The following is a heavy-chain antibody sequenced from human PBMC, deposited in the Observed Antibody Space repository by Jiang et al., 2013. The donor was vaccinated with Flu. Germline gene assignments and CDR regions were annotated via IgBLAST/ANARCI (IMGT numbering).Heavy chain of an antibody. V-gene: IGHV3-7*03. CDR1: GFTFSGYW. Sequence: QLLESGGSLVQPGGSLRLSCATSGFTFSGYWMSWVRQAPGKGLEWVANMKEDGSSENYVDYVKGRFTISRDNAKNSLYLQMNSLRDEDTAVYFCAREIPSTASAFDYWGQGTLVTVSS. D-gene: IGHD2/OR15-2a*01. CDR2: MKEDGSSE. J-gene: IGHJ4*02. CDR3: AREIPSTASAFDY.